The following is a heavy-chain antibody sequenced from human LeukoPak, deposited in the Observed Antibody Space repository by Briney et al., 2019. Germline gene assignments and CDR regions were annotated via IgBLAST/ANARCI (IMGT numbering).Heavy chain of an antibody. J-gene: IGHJ3*02. Sequence: GGSLRLPCAASGFTFSSYEMIWVRQAPGKGLEWISYISSSGNTIYYADFVKGRFTMSRDNAKNSLYLQINSLKAEDTAVYYCARIDSGWDPDAFDIWGQGTMLTVSS. CDR1: GFTFSSYE. D-gene: IGHD6-19*01. CDR3: ARIDSGWDPDAFDI. CDR2: ISSSGNTI. V-gene: IGHV3-48*03.